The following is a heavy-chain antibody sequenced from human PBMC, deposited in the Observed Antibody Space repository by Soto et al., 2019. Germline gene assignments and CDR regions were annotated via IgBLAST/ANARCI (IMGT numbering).Heavy chain of an antibody. J-gene: IGHJ6*02. CDR2: IYYSGST. CDR1: GGSISSGGYY. D-gene: IGHD3-10*01. Sequence: PSETLSLTCTVSGGSISSGGYYWSWIRQHPGKGLEWIGYIYYSGSTYYNPSLKSRVTISVDTAKNQFSLKLSSVTAADTAVYYCARDQVSQFTLGAEYYYGMDVWGQGTTVTVSS. V-gene: IGHV4-31*03. CDR3: ARDQVSQFTLGAEYYYGMDV.